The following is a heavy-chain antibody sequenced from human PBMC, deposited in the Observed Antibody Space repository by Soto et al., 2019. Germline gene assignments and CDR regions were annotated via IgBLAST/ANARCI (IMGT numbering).Heavy chain of an antibody. V-gene: IGHV3-48*03. Sequence: GGSLRLSCAASGFTFSSYEMNWVRQAPGKGLEWVSYISSSGSTIYYADSVKGRFTISRDNAKNSLYLQMNSLRAEDTAVYYCASHTTLQPGWFDPWGQGTLVTVSS. CDR1: GFTFSSYE. D-gene: IGHD1-1*01. CDR3: ASHTTLQPGWFDP. J-gene: IGHJ5*02. CDR2: ISSSGSTI.